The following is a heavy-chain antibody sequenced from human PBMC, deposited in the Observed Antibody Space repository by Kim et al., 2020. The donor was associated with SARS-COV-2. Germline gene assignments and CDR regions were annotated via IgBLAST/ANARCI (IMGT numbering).Heavy chain of an antibody. D-gene: IGHD1-26*01. V-gene: IGHV3-30*04. J-gene: IGHJ6*02. CDR2: ISYDGSNK. CDR1: GFTFSSYA. Sequence: GGSLRLSCAASGFTFSSYAMHWVRQAPGKGLEWVAVISYDGSNKYYADSVKGRFTISRDNSKNTLYLQMNSLRAEDTAVYYCARELLRGYYGMDVWGQGTTVTVSS. CDR3: ARELLRGYYGMDV.